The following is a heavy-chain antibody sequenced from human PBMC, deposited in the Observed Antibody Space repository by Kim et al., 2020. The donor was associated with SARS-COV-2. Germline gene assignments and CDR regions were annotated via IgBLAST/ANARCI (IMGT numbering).Heavy chain of an antibody. Sequence: ASVKVSCKASGYTFDTFSLYWLRQAPGQRFEWMGWINGGNGNTRCSQNFQGRVTFTRDASATTAFMELTSLTFKDTAVYYCAREGSGSYNWLDPWGQGTLVTVSS. CDR1: GYTFDTFS. V-gene: IGHV1-3*01. J-gene: IGHJ5*02. CDR3: AREGSGSYNWLDP. CDR2: INGGNGNT. D-gene: IGHD3-10*01.